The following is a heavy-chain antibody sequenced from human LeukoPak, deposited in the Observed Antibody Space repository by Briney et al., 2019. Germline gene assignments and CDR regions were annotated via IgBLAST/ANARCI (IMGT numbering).Heavy chain of an antibody. Sequence: ASVKVSCKASAYTFTGYYMHWVRQAPGQGLEWMGWINPNSGGTNYAQKFQGRVTMTRDTSISTAYMELSRLRSDDTAVYYCARVDLQLWSYYYYMDVWGKGTTVTVSS. CDR1: AYTFTGYY. J-gene: IGHJ6*03. CDR3: ARVDLQLWSYYYYMDV. V-gene: IGHV1-2*02. CDR2: INPNSGGT. D-gene: IGHD5-18*01.